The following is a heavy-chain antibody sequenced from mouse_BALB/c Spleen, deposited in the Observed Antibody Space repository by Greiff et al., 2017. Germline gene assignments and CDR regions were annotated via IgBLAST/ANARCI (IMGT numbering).Heavy chain of an antibody. CDR3: ARDRYYAMDY. J-gene: IGHJ4*01. D-gene: IGHD2-14*01. CDR1: GYTFTSYW. CDR2: IYPGDGDT. Sequence: VQLQQSGAELARPGASVKLSCKASGYTFTSYWMQWVKQRPGQGLEWIGAIYPGDGDTRYTQKFKGKATLTADKSSSTAYMQLSSLASEDSAVYYCARDRYYAMDYWGQGTSVTVSS. V-gene: IGHV1-87*01.